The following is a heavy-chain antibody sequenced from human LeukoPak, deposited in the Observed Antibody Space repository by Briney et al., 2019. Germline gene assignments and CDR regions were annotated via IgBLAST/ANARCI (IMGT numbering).Heavy chain of an antibody. J-gene: IGHJ4*02. D-gene: IGHD5-18*01. V-gene: IGHV3-21*01. CDR3: ARGRGYSYGDPFDY. Sequence: GGSLRLSCAASGFTLSTYSLNWVRQAPGKGLEWVSSISSSSLYIYYADSVKGRFTVSRDNAKNSLYLQMNSLRADDTAVYYCARGRGYSYGDPFDYWGQGTLVTVSS. CDR2: ISSSSLYI. CDR1: GFTLSTYS.